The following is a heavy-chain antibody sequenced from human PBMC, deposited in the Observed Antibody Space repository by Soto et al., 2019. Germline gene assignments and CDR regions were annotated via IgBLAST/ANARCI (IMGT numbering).Heavy chain of an antibody. J-gene: IGHJ5*02. D-gene: IGHD2-15*01. CDR2: ISYSGSP. V-gene: IGHV4-39*01. Sequence: QLQLQESGPGLAKPSETLSLTSTVSGGSISSESYFWGWVRQPSGKGLEWVGTISYSGSPFFNPSLTGRATLSVDPSKNQFSLRLSAVTAADSAVYFCAALLGHCSGGTCFFRWFDPWGQGSLVTVSS. CDR1: GGSISSESYF. CDR3: AALLGHCSGGTCFFRWFDP.